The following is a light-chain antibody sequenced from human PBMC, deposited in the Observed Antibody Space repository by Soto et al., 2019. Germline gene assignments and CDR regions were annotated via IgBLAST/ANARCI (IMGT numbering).Light chain of an antibody. CDR1: QSVSTS. CDR3: QQRSNWPT. V-gene: IGKV3-15*01. Sequence: EIVMTQSPATLSVSPGERATLSCGASQSVSTSLAWYQQKPGQAPRLLIYGASTRATGIPARFSGSGSGTDFTLTISSLEPEDFAVYYCQQRSNWPTFGQGTKVDIK. CDR2: GAS. J-gene: IGKJ1*01.